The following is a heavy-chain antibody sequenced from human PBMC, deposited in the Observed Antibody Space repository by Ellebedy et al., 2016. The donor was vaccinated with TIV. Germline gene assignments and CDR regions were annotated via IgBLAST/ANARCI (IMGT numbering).Heavy chain of an antibody. Sequence: PGGSLRLSCAASGFTFSSYWLSWVRQAPGKGLEWVANIKADASERHHVDSVKGRFTISRDNAKNSLYLQMNSLRAEDTALYYCVRERGWFPHDYWGQGTLVTVTS. CDR3: VRERGWFPHDY. CDR1: GFTFSSYW. CDR2: IKADASER. D-gene: IGHD2-15*01. J-gene: IGHJ4*02. V-gene: IGHV3-7*01.